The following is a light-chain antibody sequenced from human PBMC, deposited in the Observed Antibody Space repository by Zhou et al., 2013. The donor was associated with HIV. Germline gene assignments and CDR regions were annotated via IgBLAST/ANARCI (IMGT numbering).Light chain of an antibody. CDR1: QTVVSNY. CDR3: QQRTNWLS. CDR2: GAS. V-gene: IGKV3D-20*02. Sequence: EIVLTQSPATLSLSPGERATLSCRASQTVVSNYLAWYQQKSGQAPRLLIYGASSRATGIPDRFSGSGSGTDFTLTISRLEPEDFAVYYCQQRTNWLSFGGGTKVEIK. J-gene: IGKJ4*01.